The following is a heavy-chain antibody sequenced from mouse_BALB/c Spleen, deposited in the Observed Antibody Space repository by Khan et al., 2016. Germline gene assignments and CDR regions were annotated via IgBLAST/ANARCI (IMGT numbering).Heavy chain of an antibody. CDR1: GYTFTDYA. D-gene: IGHD1-1*01. Sequence: QVQLKESGAELVRPGVSVKISCKGSGYTFTDYAMHWVKQSHAKSLEWIGVISTYYGDASYNQKFKGKATMTVDKSSSTAYMELARLTSEDSAIYYCARSITISYVDYWGQGTTLTVSS. CDR3: ARSITISYVDY. CDR2: ISTYYGDA. V-gene: IGHV1S137*01. J-gene: IGHJ2*01.